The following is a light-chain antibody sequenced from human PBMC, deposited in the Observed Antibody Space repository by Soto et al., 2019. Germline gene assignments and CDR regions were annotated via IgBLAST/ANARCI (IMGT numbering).Light chain of an antibody. V-gene: IGLV1-47*01. CDR1: SSNILRNY. J-gene: IGLJ1*01. CDR3: ASWDDSLSGYV. CDR2: MND. Sequence: QSVLTQPPSVSGAPGQRVTISCTGSSSNILRNYVYWYRQFPGTAPRLLISMNDQRPSGFPDRFSGSKAGTAAALAISGLRSEDEAAYYCASWDDSLSGYVFGTGTKVTV.